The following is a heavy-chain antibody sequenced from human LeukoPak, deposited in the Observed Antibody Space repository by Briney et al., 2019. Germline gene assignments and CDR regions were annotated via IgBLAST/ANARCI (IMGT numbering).Heavy chain of an antibody. CDR3: ARGGNYWPQWWFDP. V-gene: IGHV4-59*01. CDR2: VYYTGST. D-gene: IGHD1-26*01. CDR1: GGSISTYY. J-gene: IGHJ5*02. Sequence: SETLSLTCTVSGGSISTYYWSWIRQPPGKGLEWIGYVYYTGSTSYNPSLKSRVTMSLDASKNQFSLELNSVTPADTAVYYCARGGNYWPQWWFDPWGRGTLVSVSS.